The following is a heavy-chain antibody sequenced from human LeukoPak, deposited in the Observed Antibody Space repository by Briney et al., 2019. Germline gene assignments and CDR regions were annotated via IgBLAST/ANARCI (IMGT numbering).Heavy chain of an antibody. D-gene: IGHD4-17*01. CDR1: GFTVRSNY. CDR3: VRDGDYHLY. Sequence: PGGPLRLSCAASGFTVRSNYMTWVRQAPGKGLEWVSVINTGGSTYYADSVKGRFTISRDDSKNTLYLQMNSLRAEDTAVYYCVRDGDYHLYWGQGTLVTVSS. V-gene: IGHV3-53*01. CDR2: INTGGST. J-gene: IGHJ4*02.